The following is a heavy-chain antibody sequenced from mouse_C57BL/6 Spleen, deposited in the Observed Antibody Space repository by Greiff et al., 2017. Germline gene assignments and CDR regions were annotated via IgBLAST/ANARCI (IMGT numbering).Heavy chain of an antibody. D-gene: IGHD1-1*01. J-gene: IGHJ4*01. CDR1: GYTFTSYW. CDR2: IDPNSGGT. V-gene: IGHV1-72*01. Sequence: VQLQQPGAELVKPGASVKLSCKASGYTFTSYWMHWVKQRPGRGLEWIGRIDPNSGGTKYNEKFKSKATLTVDKPSSTAYMQLSSLTSENSAVYYCASEGEGYYGSTQLYAIDYWGQGTSVTVSS. CDR3: ASEGEGYYGSTQLYAIDY.